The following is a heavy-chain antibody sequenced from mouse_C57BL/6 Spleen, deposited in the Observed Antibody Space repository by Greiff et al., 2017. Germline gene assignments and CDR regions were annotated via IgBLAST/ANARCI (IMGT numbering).Heavy chain of an antibody. CDR1: EYAFPSHD. Sequence: EVQRVESGGGLVPPGESLKLSCESNEYAFPSHDMSWVRQTPEKRLELVAAINSDGGSTYYPDTMARRFIISKDNTKKALYLQMSSVRAEDAALYYCARQVGSSYVAWFADWGKGTLVTVSP. D-gene: IGHD1-1*01. CDR2: INSDGGST. V-gene: IGHV5-2*01. CDR3: ARQVGSSYVAWFAD. J-gene: IGHJ3*01.